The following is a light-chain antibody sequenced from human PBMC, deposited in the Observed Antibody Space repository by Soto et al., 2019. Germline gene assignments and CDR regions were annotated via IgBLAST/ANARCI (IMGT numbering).Light chain of an antibody. V-gene: IGKV3-11*01. CDR3: QQRSNWYT. CDR2: DAS. Sequence: IVLTQSPATLPLSPGERATLSCRASQSVSSYLAWYQQKPGQAPRLLIYDASNRATGIPARFSGSGSGTDFTLTISSLEPEDCAVYYCQQRSNWYTFGQGTKLEIK. J-gene: IGKJ2*01. CDR1: QSVSSY.